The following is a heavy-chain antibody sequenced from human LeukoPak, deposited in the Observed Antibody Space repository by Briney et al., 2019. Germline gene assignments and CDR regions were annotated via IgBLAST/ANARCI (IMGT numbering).Heavy chain of an antibody. Sequence: PGGSLRLSCAASGFTFRNYGMNWVRQAPGKGLEWVTIIWYDGSNKYYADSVKGRFTISRDNSKNSLYLQMNSLRTEDTALYYCAKDGFRGTGKYYFDYWGQGTLVTVPS. CDR3: AKDGFRGTGKYYFDY. D-gene: IGHD1-1*01. CDR2: IWYDGSNK. J-gene: IGHJ4*02. CDR1: GFTFRNYG. V-gene: IGHV3-30*02.